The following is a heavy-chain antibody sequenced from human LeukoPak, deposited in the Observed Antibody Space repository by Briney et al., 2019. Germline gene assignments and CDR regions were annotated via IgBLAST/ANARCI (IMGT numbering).Heavy chain of an antibody. J-gene: IGHJ3*02. V-gene: IGHV1-46*01. Sequence: ASVKVSCKASGGTFSSYAISWVRQAPGQGLEWMGIINPSGGSTSYAQKFQGRVTMTRDTSTSTVYMELSSLRSEDTAVYYCARAYYYDSSGYHDAFDIWGQGTMVTVSS. CDR1: GGTFSSYA. CDR3: ARAYYYDSSGYHDAFDI. CDR2: INPSGGST. D-gene: IGHD3-22*01.